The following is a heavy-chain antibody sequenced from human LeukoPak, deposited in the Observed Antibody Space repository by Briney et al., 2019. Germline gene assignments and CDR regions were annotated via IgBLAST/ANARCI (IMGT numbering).Heavy chain of an antibody. V-gene: IGHV1-18*01. J-gene: IGHJ4*02. D-gene: IGHD2-2*01. CDR1: GYTFTSYG. CDR2: VSGYSGNT. CDR3: ARERSYCRSTNCHFLFDH. Sequence: ASVKVSCKASGYTFTSYGITWVRQAPGQGLEWMGWVSGYSGNTRYAQIVQGRVTMTTDTSTSTAYMELRSLRSDDTAVYYCARERSYCRSTNCHFLFDHWGQGTLVTVSS.